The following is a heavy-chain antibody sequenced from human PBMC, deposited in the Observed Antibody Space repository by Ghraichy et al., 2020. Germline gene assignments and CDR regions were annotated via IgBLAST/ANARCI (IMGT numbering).Heavy chain of an antibody. CDR2: INSDGSST. CDR3: ARDLAYYDILAGYYYYYGLDG. Sequence: GESLNISCAASGFTFSSYWMHWVRQAPGKGLVWVSRINSDGSSTSYADSVKGRFTISRDNAKNTLYLQMNSLRAEDTAVYYCARDLAYYDILAGYYYYYGLDGLGQGTTVTVSS. D-gene: IGHD3-9*01. CDR1: GFTFSSYW. V-gene: IGHV3-74*01. J-gene: IGHJ6*02.